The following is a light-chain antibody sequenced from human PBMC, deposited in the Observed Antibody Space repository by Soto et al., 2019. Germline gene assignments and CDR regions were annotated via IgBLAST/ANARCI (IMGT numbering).Light chain of an antibody. J-gene: IGLJ1*01. CDR1: SEHSSYA. Sequence: QPVLTQSPSASASLGASVKLTCTLSSEHSSYAIAWHQQQPEKGPRYLMKLNSDGSHYKGDGIPDRFSGSSSGAERYLTISSLQSEDEADYYCQTWGTGIHVFGTGTKLTVL. V-gene: IGLV4-69*01. CDR2: LNSDGSH. CDR3: QTWGTGIHV.